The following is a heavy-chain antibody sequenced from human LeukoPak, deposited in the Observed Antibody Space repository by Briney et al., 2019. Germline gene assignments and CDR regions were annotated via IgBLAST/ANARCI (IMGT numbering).Heavy chain of an antibody. Sequence: SETLSLTCSVSGGSISNYYWSWIGQPPGKGLEWIGYIYYSGSTNYNPSLKSRVTISVDTSKNQFSLKLSSVTAADTAVYYCARYSSSSYYYGMDVWGQGTTVTVSS. CDR1: GGSISNYY. D-gene: IGHD6-13*01. V-gene: IGHV4-59*08. CDR2: IYYSGST. CDR3: ARYSSSSYYYGMDV. J-gene: IGHJ6*02.